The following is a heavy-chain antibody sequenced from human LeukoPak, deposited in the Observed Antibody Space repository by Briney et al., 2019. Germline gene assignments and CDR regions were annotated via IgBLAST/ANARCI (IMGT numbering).Heavy chain of an antibody. CDR1: GGSFSGYY. D-gene: IGHD6-19*01. V-gene: IGHV4-34*01. CDR2: INHSGST. J-gene: IGHJ5*02. Sequence: SETLSLTCAVYGGSFSGYYWSWIRQPPGKGLEWIGEINHSGSTNYNPSLKSRVTISVDTSKNQFSLKLSSVTAADTAVYCCAGAVAGTWFDPWGQGTLVTVSS. CDR3: AGAVAGTWFDP.